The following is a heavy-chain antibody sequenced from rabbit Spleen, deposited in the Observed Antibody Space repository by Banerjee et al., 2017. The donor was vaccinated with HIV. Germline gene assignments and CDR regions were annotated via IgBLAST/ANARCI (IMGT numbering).Heavy chain of an antibody. CDR2: IATITGKT. J-gene: IGHJ6*01. D-gene: IGHD2-1*01. V-gene: IGHV1S45*01. CDR1: GFSFSEKEV. CDR3: GRGSATMTMVITGYYLSL. Sequence: QEHLKESGGGLVQPGGSLTLTCTASGFSFSEKEVMCWVRQALGKGLEWIGCIATITGKTFYATWAKGRFTISRASSTTVTLQMTRLTAADTATYFCGRGSATMTMVITGYYLSLWGPGTLVTVS.